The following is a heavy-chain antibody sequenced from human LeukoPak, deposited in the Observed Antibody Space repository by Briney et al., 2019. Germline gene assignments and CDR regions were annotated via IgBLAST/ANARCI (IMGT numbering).Heavy chain of an antibody. J-gene: IGHJ3*02. CDR2: ISVYTGNK. D-gene: IGHD4-17*01. CDR1: GYTFTNYG. CDR3: ARDGNGEEKGFSDSGDYKFPATESFDI. V-gene: IGHV1-18*01. Sequence: ASVKVSCKASGYTFTNYGISWVRQAPGHGLEWMGWISVYTGNKKYAQKLQGRVTMTTDTSTSTAYMELRSLRSDDTVVYYCARDGNGEEKGFSDSGDYKFPATESFDIWGQGTMVTVSS.